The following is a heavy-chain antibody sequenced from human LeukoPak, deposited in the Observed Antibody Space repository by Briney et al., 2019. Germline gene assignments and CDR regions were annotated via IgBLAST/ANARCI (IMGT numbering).Heavy chain of an antibody. CDR1: GGSFSGYY. CDR3: ARMYSSSPRDAFDI. D-gene: IGHD6-6*01. V-gene: IGHV4-34*01. J-gene: IGHJ3*02. CDR2: INHSGST. Sequence: SETLSLTCAVYGGSFSGYYWSWIRQPPGKGLEWIGEINHSGSTYYNPSLKSRVTISVDTSKNQFSLKLSSVTAADTAVYYCARMYSSSPRDAFDIWGQGTMVTVSS.